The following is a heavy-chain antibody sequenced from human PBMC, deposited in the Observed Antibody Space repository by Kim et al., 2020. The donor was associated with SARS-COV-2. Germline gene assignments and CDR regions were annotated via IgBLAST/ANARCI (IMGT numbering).Heavy chain of an antibody. J-gene: IGHJ2*01. D-gene: IGHD3-16*01. Sequence: GGSLRLSCTASAFTFSCCAMSWVRQAPGKGLELVSTINNAGDYTYSADSVKGRFTISRDNSKNTLYLQMNSLRAEDTAVYYCVKRAGLPLPGWYFHVWGRGTLVTVSS. V-gene: IGHV3-23*01. CDR1: AFTFSCCA. CDR2: INNAGDYT. CDR3: VKRAGLPLPGWYFHV.